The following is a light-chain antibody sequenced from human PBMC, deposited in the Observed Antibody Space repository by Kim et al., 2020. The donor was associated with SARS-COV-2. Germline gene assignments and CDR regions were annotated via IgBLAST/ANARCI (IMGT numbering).Light chain of an antibody. CDR3: SSYTSSSTLEV. J-gene: IGLJ1*01. Sequence: QSALTQPASVSGSPGQSITISCTGTSSDVGGYNYVSWYQQHPGKVPKLMIFDVSNRPSGVSNRFSGSKSGNTASLTISGLQAEDEADYYCSSYTSSSTLEVFGTGTKVNVL. V-gene: IGLV2-14*03. CDR2: DVS. CDR1: SSDVGGYNY.